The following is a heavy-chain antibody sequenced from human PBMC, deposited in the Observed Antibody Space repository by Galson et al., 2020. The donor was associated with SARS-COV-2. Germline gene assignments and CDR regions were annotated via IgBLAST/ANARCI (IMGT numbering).Heavy chain of an antibody. CDR3: ARGSGTMVRGVSMRYYYYYGMDV. CDR1: GASFSGYY. CDR2: INHSGST. J-gene: IGHJ6*02. D-gene: IGHD3-10*01. V-gene: IGHV4-34*01. Sequence: SETLSLTCAVYGASFSGYYWSWNRQPPGKGLEWLGEINHSGSTNYNPSLKSRVTISVDTSKNQFSLKLSSVTAADTAVYYCARGSGTMVRGVSMRYYYYYGMDVWGQGTTVTVSS.